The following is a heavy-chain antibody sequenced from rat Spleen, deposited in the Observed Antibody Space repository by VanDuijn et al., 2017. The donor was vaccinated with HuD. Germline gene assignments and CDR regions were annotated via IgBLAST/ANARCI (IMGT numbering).Heavy chain of an antibody. J-gene: IGHJ2*01. V-gene: IGHV5-58*01. CDR1: GFTFNDYY. Sequence: EVQLVESGGGLVQPGRSLKLSCAASGFTFNDYYMAWVRQAPGEGLEWLSSISPDGGSTYYPDSMKGRFTISRDNAENTVYLQMNSLRSEDTATYYCAVAGYGYWGQGVMVTVSS. CDR3: AVAGYGY. CDR2: ISPDGGST. D-gene: IGHD4-3*01.